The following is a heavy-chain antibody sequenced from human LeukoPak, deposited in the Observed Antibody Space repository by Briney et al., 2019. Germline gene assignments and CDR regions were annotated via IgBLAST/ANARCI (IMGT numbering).Heavy chain of an antibody. V-gene: IGHV3-23*01. CDR1: GFTFSSYA. CDR3: AKDESYSSSWYYYYYGMDV. CDR2: ISGSGGST. Sequence: GGSLRLSCAASGFTFSSYAMSWVRQAPGKGLEWVSAISGSGGSTYYADSVKGRFTISRDNPKNTLYLQMNSLRAEDTAVYYCAKDESYSSSWYYYYYGMDVWGQGTTVTVSS. J-gene: IGHJ6*02. D-gene: IGHD6-13*01.